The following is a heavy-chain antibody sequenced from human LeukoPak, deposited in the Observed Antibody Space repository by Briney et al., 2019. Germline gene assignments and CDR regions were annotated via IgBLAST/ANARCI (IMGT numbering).Heavy chain of an antibody. Sequence: SETLSLTCTVSGGSISGYYWIWFRQPPGKGLEWIGWIFYSGNTNYNPSLKSRVTISLDTSKTQFSLKLSSESAADTAVYYCARLSHDGSGYRPDFWGQGTLVTVSS. CDR1: GGSISGYY. J-gene: IGHJ4*02. D-gene: IGHD3-22*01. V-gene: IGHV4-59*08. CDR2: IFYSGNT. CDR3: ARLSHDGSGYRPDF.